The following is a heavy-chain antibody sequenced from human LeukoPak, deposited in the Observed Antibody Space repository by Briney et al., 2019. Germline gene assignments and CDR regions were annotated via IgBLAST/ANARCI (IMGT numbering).Heavy chain of an antibody. J-gene: IGHJ4*02. CDR1: GDSISSANYY. CDR3: ARDSCSSTSCRKKFDN. CDR2: SGST. D-gene: IGHD2-2*01. V-gene: IGHV4-39*07. Sequence: SETLSLTCTVSGDSISSANYYWAGSVSPPGRGWSGLGVSGSTYYNPSLKSRVTISVETSKVQFSLKLSSVTAADTAVYYCARDSCSSTSCRKKFDNWGQGTLVTVSS.